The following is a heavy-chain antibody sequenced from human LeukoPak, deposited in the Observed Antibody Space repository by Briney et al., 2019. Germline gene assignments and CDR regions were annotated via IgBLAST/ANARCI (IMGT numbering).Heavy chain of an antibody. D-gene: IGHD1-26*01. V-gene: IGHV3-30*03. Sequence: GGSLRLSCVASGFSFSSYGMHWVRQAPGKGLECVAVISDDGSNKYYADSVKGRFTISRDNAKNTLYLQMNSLRAEDTAVYYCARDPVGGRPDYWGQGTLVTVSS. CDR1: GFSFSSYG. J-gene: IGHJ4*02. CDR2: ISDDGSNK. CDR3: ARDPVGGRPDY.